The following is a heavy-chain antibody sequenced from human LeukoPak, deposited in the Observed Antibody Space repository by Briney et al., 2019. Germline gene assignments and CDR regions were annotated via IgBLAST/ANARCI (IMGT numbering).Heavy chain of an antibody. Sequence: PSETLSLTCTVSGGSISSDDYYWGWLRQPPGKGLEWIGYIHYSGDTYYNPSVKSRVTISVDTSKKQFYLKLSSVTAADTAVYYCARDLYGSGRPRYYYYGMDVWGQGTTVTVS. J-gene: IGHJ6*02. CDR3: ARDLYGSGRPRYYYYGMDV. D-gene: IGHD3-10*01. CDR1: GGSISSDDYY. V-gene: IGHV4-30-4*01. CDR2: IHYSGDT.